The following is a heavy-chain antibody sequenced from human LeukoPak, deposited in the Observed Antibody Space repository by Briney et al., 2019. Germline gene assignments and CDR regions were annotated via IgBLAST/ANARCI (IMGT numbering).Heavy chain of an antibody. D-gene: IGHD5-12*01. V-gene: IGHV3-23*01. CDR2: ISGSGGST. J-gene: IGHJ4*02. Sequence: GGSLRLSCAASGFTFSSYAMSWVRQAPGKGLGWVSAISGSGGSTYYADSVKGRFTISRDNSKNTLYLQMNSLRAEDTAVYYCAKDLGVVATMNYFDYWGQGTLVTVSS. CDR1: GFTFSSYA. CDR3: AKDLGVVATMNYFDY.